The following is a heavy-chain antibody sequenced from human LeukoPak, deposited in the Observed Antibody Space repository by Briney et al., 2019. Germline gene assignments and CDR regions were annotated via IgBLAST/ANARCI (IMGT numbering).Heavy chain of an antibody. J-gene: IGHJ3*02. CDR1: GGSISTSNYY. CDR3: AKSNGSGLVDI. CDR2: IFYSGST. Sequence: SETLSLTCTVSGGSISTSNYYWGWIRQPPGKGLEWIGNIFYSGSTYYSPSLRSRVTISLDTSRNKFSLKLNSVTAADTAVYYCAKSNGSGLVDIRGLGTMVTVSS. V-gene: IGHV4-39*07. D-gene: IGHD3-10*01.